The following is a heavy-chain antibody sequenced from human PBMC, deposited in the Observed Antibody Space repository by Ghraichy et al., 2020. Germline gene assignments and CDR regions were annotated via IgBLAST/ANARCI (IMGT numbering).Heavy chain of an antibody. CDR1: GFTFSSYS. Sequence: LSLTCAASGFTFSSYSMNWVRQAPGKGLEWVSSISSSSSYIYYADSVKGRFTISRDNAKNSLYLQMNSLRAEDTAVYYCAREGGYYDSSGYPLDAFDIWGQGTMVTVSS. V-gene: IGHV3-21*01. J-gene: IGHJ3*02. CDR3: AREGGYYDSSGYPLDAFDI. D-gene: IGHD3-22*01. CDR2: ISSSSSYI.